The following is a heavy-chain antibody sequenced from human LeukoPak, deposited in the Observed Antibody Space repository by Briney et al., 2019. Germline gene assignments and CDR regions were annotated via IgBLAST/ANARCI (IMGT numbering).Heavy chain of an antibody. CDR1: GFTFSSYW. Sequence: GGSLRLSCAASGFTFSSYWMSWVRQAPGKGLEWVANIKQDGSEKYFVDSVKGRFTISRDNAKNSLYLQMNSLRAEDTAVYYCARGFHRAADSPIFDFWGQGTLVTVSS. J-gene: IGHJ4*02. CDR2: IKQDGSEK. CDR3: ARGFHRAADSPIFDF. D-gene: IGHD5-18*01. V-gene: IGHV3-7*01.